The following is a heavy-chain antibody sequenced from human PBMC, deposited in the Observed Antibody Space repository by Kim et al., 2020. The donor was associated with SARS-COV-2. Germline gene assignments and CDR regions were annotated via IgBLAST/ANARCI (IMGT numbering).Heavy chain of an antibody. CDR2: IYPTGST. D-gene: IGHD4-17*01. CDR3: ARGAVNYGWLDP. CDR1: GDSISSTYW. J-gene: IGHJ5*02. Sequence: SETLSLTCAVSGDSISSTYWWSWVRQSPGRGLEWIGEIYPTGSTNYNPSLKSRLTISVDRSKNLFSLNLTSVTAADTAVYYCARGAVNYGWLDPWGQG. V-gene: IGHV4-4*02.